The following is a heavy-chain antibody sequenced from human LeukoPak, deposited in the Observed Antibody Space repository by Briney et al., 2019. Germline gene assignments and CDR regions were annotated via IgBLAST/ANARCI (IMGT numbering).Heavy chain of an antibody. V-gene: IGHV4-34*01. Sequence: SETLSLTCAVYGGSFSGYYWSWIRQPLGKGLEWIGEINHSGSTNYNPSLKSRVTISVDTSKNQFSLKLSSVTAADTAVYYCARLVFDYWGQGTLVTVSS. CDR3: ARLVFDY. CDR1: GGSFSGYY. CDR2: INHSGST. D-gene: IGHD2-8*02. J-gene: IGHJ4*02.